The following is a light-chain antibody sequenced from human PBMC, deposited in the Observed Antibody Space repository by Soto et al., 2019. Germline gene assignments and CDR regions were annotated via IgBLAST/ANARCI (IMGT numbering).Light chain of an antibody. V-gene: IGLV2-14*01. Sequence: QSALTKPASVSGAPGQSLTISCTGTSSDVGGYNYVSWYQQHPGKAPKLMIYDVSNRPSGVSNRFSGSKSGNTASLTISGLQAEDEAAYYCSSYTSSSTLFIVGTGTKVTVL. CDR1: SSDVGGYNY. J-gene: IGLJ1*01. CDR2: DVS. CDR3: SSYTSSSTLFI.